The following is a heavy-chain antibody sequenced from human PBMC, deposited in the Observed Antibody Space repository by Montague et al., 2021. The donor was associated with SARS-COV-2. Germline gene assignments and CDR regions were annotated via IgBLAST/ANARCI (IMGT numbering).Heavy chain of an antibody. V-gene: IGHV4-34*01. J-gene: IGHJ4*02. CDR3: ARWDPRTLTPIGLRGKSASDY. Sequence: SETLSLPCAVYGGSFSGYYWTWIRQSPGKGLEWIAEINHSGTTNYNFNPSLRSRVTISVDTSKSQFSLKLSSVTAADTGVYYCARWDPRTLTPIGLRGKSASDYWGQGTLVTVSS. CDR2: INHSGTT. CDR1: GGSFSGYY. D-gene: IGHD4-23*01.